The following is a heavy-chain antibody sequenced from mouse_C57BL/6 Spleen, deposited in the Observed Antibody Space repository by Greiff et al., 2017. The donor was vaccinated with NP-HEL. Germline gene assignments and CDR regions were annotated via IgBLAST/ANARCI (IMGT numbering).Heavy chain of an antibody. Sequence: VHVKQSGAELVRPGASVKLSCTASGFNIKDDYMHWVKQRPEQGLEWIGWIDPENGDTEYASKFQGKATITADTSSNTAYLQLSSLTSEDTAVYYCTTLGDSSGAYWGQGTLVTVSA. V-gene: IGHV14-4*01. CDR1: GFNIKDDY. J-gene: IGHJ3*01. CDR3: TTLGDSSGAY. CDR2: IDPENGDT. D-gene: IGHD3-2*02.